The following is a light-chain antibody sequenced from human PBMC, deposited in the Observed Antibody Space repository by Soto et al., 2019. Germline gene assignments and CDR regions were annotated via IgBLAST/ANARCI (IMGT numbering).Light chain of an antibody. CDR1: TGAVTSGNY. CDR3: LLYYGGAHLM. CDR2: TTD. V-gene: IGLV7-43*01. J-gene: IGLJ3*02. Sequence: QAVVTQETSLTVSPGGTVTLTCASSTGAVTSGNYPSWFQQKPGQAPRTLIYTTDDKHSWTPARFSGSLLGGKAALTLSGVQPEVEAEYYCLLYYGGAHLMFGGGTKLTVL.